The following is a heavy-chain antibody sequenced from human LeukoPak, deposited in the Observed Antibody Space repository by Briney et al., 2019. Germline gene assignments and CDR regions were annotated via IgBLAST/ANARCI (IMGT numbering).Heavy chain of an antibody. D-gene: IGHD3-16*01. CDR2: ISFDGNNK. CDR1: GFTFSNYA. Sequence: GGSLRLSCTASGFTFSNYAMHWVRQAPGKGLEWMTVISFDGNNKYYEDSVKGRFTISRDNSKNTIYLQMNSLRAEDTAVYYFAKTFGDKFIGTNNYLHYGAKEPRDTVPS. J-gene: IGHJ4*01. V-gene: IGHV3-30*04. CDR3: AKTFGDKFIGTNNYLHY.